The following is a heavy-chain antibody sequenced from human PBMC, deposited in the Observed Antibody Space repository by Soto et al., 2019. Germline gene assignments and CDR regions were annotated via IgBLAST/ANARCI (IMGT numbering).Heavy chain of an antibody. D-gene: IGHD3-10*01. Sequence: SETLSLTCTFSGGSISSGDYYLSWIRQPPGKGLEWIGYIYYSGSTYYNPSLKSRVTISVDTSKNQFSLKLSSVTAADTAVYYCARDHYGSGSYYKVFPYGMDVWGQGTTVTVS. CDR2: IYYSGST. CDR1: GGSISSGDYY. CDR3: ARDHYGSGSYYKVFPYGMDV. V-gene: IGHV4-30-4*01. J-gene: IGHJ6*02.